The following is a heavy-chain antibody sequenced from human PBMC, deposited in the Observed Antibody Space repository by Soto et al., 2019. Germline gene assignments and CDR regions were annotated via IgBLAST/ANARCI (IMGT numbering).Heavy chain of an antibody. D-gene: IGHD1-1*01. Sequence: EVQLVESGGGLVKPGGSLRLSCAASGFTFSSYSINWVRQAPGKGLEWVSSISSSSSYIYYADSVKGRFTISRDNAKNSLYLQMNSLRAEDTAVYYCARDRWKDSLNIRRAFDIWGQGTMVTVSS. CDR1: GFTFSSYS. V-gene: IGHV3-21*01. CDR3: ARDRWKDSLNIRRAFDI. J-gene: IGHJ3*02. CDR2: ISSSSSYI.